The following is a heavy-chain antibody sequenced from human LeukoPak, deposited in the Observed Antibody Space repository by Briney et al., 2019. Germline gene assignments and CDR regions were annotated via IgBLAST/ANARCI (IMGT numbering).Heavy chain of an antibody. CDR2: IYYSGST. J-gene: IGHJ4*02. CDR1: GGSISSYY. V-gene: IGHV4-59*01. CDR3: ARGAAASGDYITK. D-gene: IGHD4-17*01. Sequence: PSETLSLTCTVSGGSISSYYWSWIRQPPGKGLEWIGYIYYSGSTNYNPSLKSRVTISVDTSKNQFSLKLSSVTAADTAVYYCARGAAASGDYITKWGQGTLVTVSS.